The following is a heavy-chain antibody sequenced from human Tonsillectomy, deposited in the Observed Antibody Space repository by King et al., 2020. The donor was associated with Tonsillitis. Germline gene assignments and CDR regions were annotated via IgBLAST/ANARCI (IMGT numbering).Heavy chain of an antibody. V-gene: IGHV3-9*01. CDR3: AKDFSPEYHPYCDS. CDR1: GFTFDDYA. Sequence: VQLVESGGGMVQPGRSLRLSCAASGFTFDDYAMHWVRQAPGKGLEWVSGISWNSGSIGYAVSVRGRFTISRDNAKNSLYLQMNSLSTEDTALYYCAKDFSPEYHPYCDSWGQGILVTVSS. D-gene: IGHD2-2*01. J-gene: IGHJ4*02. CDR2: ISWNSGSI.